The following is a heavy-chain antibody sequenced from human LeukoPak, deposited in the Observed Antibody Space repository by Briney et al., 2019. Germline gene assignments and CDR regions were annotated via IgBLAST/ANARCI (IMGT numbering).Heavy chain of an antibody. J-gene: IGHJ4*02. Sequence: GGSLRLSCAASGFTFSSYSMNWVRQAPGKGLEWVSYISSSSSTIYYADSVKGRFTISRDNAKNSLYLQMNSLRAEDTAVYYCARDSDDYGDYSFDYWGQGTLVTVSS. CDR1: GFTFSSYS. V-gene: IGHV3-48*04. CDR2: ISSSSSTI. D-gene: IGHD4-17*01. CDR3: ARDSDDYGDYSFDY.